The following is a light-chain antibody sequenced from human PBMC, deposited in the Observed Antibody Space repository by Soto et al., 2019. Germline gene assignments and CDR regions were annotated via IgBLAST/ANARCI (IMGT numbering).Light chain of an antibody. Sequence: QSALTQPASVSGSPGQSITISCTGTSSDVGGYNYVSWYQQHPGKAPKLMIYDVSNRPLGVSNRFSGSKSGNTASLTISGLQADDEADYYCISYTSSSTLDVFGTGTKLTVL. CDR1: SSDVGGYNY. CDR2: DVS. V-gene: IGLV2-14*01. J-gene: IGLJ1*01. CDR3: ISYTSSSTLDV.